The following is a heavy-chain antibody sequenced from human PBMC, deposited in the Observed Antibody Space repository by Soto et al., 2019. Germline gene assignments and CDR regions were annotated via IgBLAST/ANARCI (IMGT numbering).Heavy chain of an antibody. CDR2: INPSGGST. V-gene: IGHV1-46*01. CDR3: ARENSYYDFWSGYSEGMDV. J-gene: IGHJ6*02. Sequence: QVQLVQSGAEVKKPGASVKVSCKASGYTFTSYYMHWVRQAPGQGLEWMGIINPSGGSTSYAQKFQGTVTMTRDTSTSTVYMELSSLRSEDTAVYYCARENSYYDFWSGYSEGMDVWGQGTTVTVSS. CDR1: GYTFTSYY. D-gene: IGHD3-3*01.